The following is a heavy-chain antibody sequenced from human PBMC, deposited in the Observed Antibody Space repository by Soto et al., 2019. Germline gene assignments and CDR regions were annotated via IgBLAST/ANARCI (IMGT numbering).Heavy chain of an antibody. Sequence: EVQLVESGGGLVQPGRSLRLSCAASGFTFDDYAMHWVRQAPGKGLEWFSYITWNSVYTGYADSVKGRFTISRDNANNSLYLQMNSLKPEDTAFYYCAKALYGSSSSPIDFWGQGTLVTVSS. V-gene: IGHV3-9*01. CDR2: ITWNSVYT. D-gene: IGHD6-13*01. CDR3: AKALYGSSSSPIDF. J-gene: IGHJ4*02. CDR1: GFTFDDYA.